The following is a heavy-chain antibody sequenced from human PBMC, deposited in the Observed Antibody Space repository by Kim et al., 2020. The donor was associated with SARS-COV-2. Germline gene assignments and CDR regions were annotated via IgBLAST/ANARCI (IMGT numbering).Heavy chain of an antibody. CDR3: ARSRFFDLLTGYFDF. D-gene: IGHD3-9*01. J-gene: IGHJ4*02. Sequence: ASVKVSCKASGYTFTGFYIHWVRQAPGQGLEWMAFINPDSGGAIYAPAFKGRVSTTRDASTSTAYLELRGLRSDDTAVYYCARSRFFDLLTGYFDFWGQGTLVTVSS. CDR2: INPDSGGA. V-gene: IGHV1-2*02. CDR1: GYTFTGFY.